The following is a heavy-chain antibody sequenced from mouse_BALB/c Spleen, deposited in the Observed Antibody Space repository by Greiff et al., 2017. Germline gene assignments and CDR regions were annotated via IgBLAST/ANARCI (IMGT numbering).Heavy chain of an antibody. CDR1: GYSFTGYY. J-gene: IGHJ4*01. CDR3: ARTNEDAMDY. Sequence: EVQLQESGPELVKPGASVKISCKASGYSFTGYYMHWVKQSHVKSLEWIGRINPYNGATSYNQNFKDKASLTVDKSSSTAYMELHSLTSEDSAVYYCARTNEDAMDYWGQGTSVTVSS. V-gene: IGHV1-31*01. CDR2: INPYNGAT.